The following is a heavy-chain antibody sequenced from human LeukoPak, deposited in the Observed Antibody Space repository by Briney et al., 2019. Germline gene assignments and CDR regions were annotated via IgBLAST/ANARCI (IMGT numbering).Heavy chain of an antibody. CDR1: GFTFSSYA. D-gene: IGHD6-19*01. CDR3: ARDRSSGTFYFDF. J-gene: IGHJ4*02. V-gene: IGHV3-30-3*01. Sequence: GSLRLSCAASGFTFSSYAMHWVRQAPGKGLEWVALISHDGTYTYYADSVKGQFTISRDNSKDTLYLHMDSLRVEDTAVYYCARDRSSGTFYFDFWGQGTLVTVSS. CDR2: ISHDGTYT.